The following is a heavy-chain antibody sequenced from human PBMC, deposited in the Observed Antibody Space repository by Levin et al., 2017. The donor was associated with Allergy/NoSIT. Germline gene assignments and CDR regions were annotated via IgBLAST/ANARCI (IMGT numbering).Heavy chain of an antibody. CDR1: GYTFTSYY. D-gene: IGHD6-19*01. Sequence: GGSLRLSCKASGYTFTSYYMHWVRQAPGQGLEWMGIINPSGGSTSYAQKFQGRVTMTRDTSTSTVYMELSSLRSEDTAVYYCARRGQWLVQDAFDIWGQGTMVTVSS. J-gene: IGHJ3*02. V-gene: IGHV1-46*01. CDR2: INPSGGST. CDR3: ARRGQWLVQDAFDI.